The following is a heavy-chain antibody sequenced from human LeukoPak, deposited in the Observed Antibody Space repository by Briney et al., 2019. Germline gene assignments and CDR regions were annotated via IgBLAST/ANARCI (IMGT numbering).Heavy chain of an antibody. CDR3: ARGPGNYDFWSGYRSYYFDS. J-gene: IGHJ4*02. Sequence: SETLSPTCAVYGGSFSGYCWSWIRQPPGKGLEWIGEINQRGGTNYNSSLKSRVTISVDTSKNHFSLTLNSVTAADTAVYYCARGPGNYDFWSGYRSYYFDSWGQGALVTVSS. CDR2: INQRGGT. CDR1: GGSFSGYC. V-gene: IGHV4-34*01. D-gene: IGHD3-3*01.